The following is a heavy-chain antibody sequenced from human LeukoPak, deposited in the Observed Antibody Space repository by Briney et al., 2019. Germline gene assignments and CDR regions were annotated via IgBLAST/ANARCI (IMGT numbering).Heavy chain of an antibody. Sequence: GASLKVSCKASAYPXTGYYVHWVRQAPGQGLEWMGWMNPSNGDTNYVQKFQGRVTMTRDTSRRTAYMELNSLRFDDTAVYYCARWEASPSRGWFSPWGQGTLVTVSS. D-gene: IGHD3-22*01. CDR3: ARWEASPSRGWFSP. V-gene: IGHV1-2*02. CDR2: MNPSNGDT. CDR1: AYPXTGYY. J-gene: IGHJ5*02.